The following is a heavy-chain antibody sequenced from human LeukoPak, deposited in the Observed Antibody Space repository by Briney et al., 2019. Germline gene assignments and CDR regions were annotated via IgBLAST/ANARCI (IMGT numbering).Heavy chain of an antibody. J-gene: IGHJ5*02. V-gene: IGHV1-2*02. CDR3: AREAPYSTSSDWFDP. CDR2: INPNSGGT. CDR1: GYTFTGYY. D-gene: IGHD6-6*01. Sequence: ASVKVSCKASGYTFTGYYMHWVRQAPGQGLEWMGWINPNSGGTNYAQKFQGRVTMTRDTSISTAYMELSRLRSDDTAVYYCAREAPYSTSSDWFDPWGQGTLVTVSS.